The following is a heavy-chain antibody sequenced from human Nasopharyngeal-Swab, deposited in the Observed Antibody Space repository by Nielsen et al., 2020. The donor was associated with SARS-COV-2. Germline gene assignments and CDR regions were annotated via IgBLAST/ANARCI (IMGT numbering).Heavy chain of an antibody. CDR2: ISSSSSYI. D-gene: IGHD2-2*01. V-gene: IGHV3-21*01. Sequence: GESLKISCAASGFTFSSYSMNWVRQAPGKGLEWVSSISSSSSYIYYADSVKGRFTISRDNAKNSLYLQMNSLRAEDTAVYYCAREVGAAGDIVVVPAAMQPYYYYYYMDVWGKGTTVTVSS. J-gene: IGHJ6*03. CDR1: GFTFSSYS. CDR3: AREVGAAGDIVVVPAAMQPYYYYYYMDV.